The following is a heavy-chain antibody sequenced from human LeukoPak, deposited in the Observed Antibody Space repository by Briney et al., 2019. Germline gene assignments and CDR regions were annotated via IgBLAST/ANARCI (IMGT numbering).Heavy chain of an antibody. V-gene: IGHV3-66*01. CDR3: AREPQGDSSGYDAFDV. CDR2: IYSGGST. CDR1: GFTVSSNY. D-gene: IGHD3-22*01. Sequence: PGGSLRLSCAASGFTVSSNYMSWVRQAPGKGLEWVSVIYSGGSTYYADSVKSRFTLSRDSSKNTLFLQMNSLRAEDTAVYYCAREPQGDSSGYDAFDVWGQGTLVTVSS. J-gene: IGHJ3*01.